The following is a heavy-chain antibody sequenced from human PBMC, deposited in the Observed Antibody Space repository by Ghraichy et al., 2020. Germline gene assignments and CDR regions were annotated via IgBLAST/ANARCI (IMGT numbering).Heavy chain of an antibody. CDR1: GGSISSSSYY. V-gene: IGHV4-39*01. D-gene: IGHD2-15*01. CDR3: ARLKFIQKYCSGGSCYDGFFQH. Sequence: SETLSLTCTVSGGSISSSSYYWGWIRQPPGKGLEWIGSIYYSGSTYYNPSLKSRVTISVDTSKNQFSLKLSSVTAADTAVYYCARLKFIQKYCSGGSCYDGFFQHWGQGTLVTVSS. CDR2: IYYSGST. J-gene: IGHJ1*01.